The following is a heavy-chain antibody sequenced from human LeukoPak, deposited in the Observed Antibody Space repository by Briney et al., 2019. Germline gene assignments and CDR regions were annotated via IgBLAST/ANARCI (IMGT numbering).Heavy chain of an antibody. J-gene: IGHJ4*02. CDR3: ARDSPEWLLYLDY. Sequence: GASVKVSFKASGYTFTGYYMHWVRQAPGQGLEWMGRINPNSGGTNYAQKFQGRVTMTRDTSISTAYMELSRLRSDDTAVYYCARDSPEWLLYLDYWGQGTLVTVSS. V-gene: IGHV1-2*06. CDR1: GYTFTGYY. D-gene: IGHD3-3*01. CDR2: INPNSGGT.